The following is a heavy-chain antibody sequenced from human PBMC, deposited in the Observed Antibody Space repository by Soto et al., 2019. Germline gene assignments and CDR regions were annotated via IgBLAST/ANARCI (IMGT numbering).Heavy chain of an antibody. Sequence: QVQLVESGGGVVQPGRSLRLSCAASGFTFNNYGMHWVRQAPGKGLEWVAVIWNDGSGSCYANSVKGRFTISRDNSKNTLYLQMSSLRAEDTAVYYCARRQISPPTRGAAAARGGMDVWGQGTTVTVSS. V-gene: IGHV3-33*01. J-gene: IGHJ6*02. CDR3: ARRQISPPTRGAAAARGGMDV. D-gene: IGHD6-13*01. CDR1: GFTFNNYG. CDR2: IWNDGSGS.